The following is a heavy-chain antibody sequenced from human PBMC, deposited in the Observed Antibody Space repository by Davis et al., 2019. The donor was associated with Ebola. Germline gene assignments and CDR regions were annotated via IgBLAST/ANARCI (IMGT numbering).Heavy chain of an antibody. J-gene: IGHJ4*02. CDR3: VRRGNKGNSMDY. Sequence: HPQTLSLTCAIPGDSVSTNTVTWNWIRQSPSRGLEWLGRTYYRSKWSNDYAVFVKSRITINPDTSKNQFSLQLNSVTPEDTAVYYCVRRGNKGNSMDYWGQGTLVTVSS. CDR1: GDSVSTNTVT. V-gene: IGHV6-1*01. CDR2: TYYRSKWSN. D-gene: IGHD2/OR15-2a*01.